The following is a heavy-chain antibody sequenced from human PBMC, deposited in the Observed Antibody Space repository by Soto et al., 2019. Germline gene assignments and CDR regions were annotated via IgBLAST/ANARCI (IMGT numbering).Heavy chain of an antibody. CDR3: ARDQPGYSYGYGLGY. CDR1: GFTFSSYS. CDR2: ISSSSSYI. Sequence: EVQLVESGGGLVKPGGSLRLSCAASGFTFSSYSMNWVRQAPGKGLEWVSSISSSSSYIYYADSVKGRFTISRDNAKNSLCLQMNSLRAEDKAVYYCARDQPGYSYGYGLGYWGQGTLVTVSS. J-gene: IGHJ4*02. D-gene: IGHD5-18*01. V-gene: IGHV3-21*01.